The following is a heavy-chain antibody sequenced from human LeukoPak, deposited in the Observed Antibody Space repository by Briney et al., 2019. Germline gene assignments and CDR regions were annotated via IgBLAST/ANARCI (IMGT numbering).Heavy chain of an antibody. Sequence: ASVKVSCTVSGYTLTELSMHWVRQAPGKGLEWMGGFDPEDGETIYAQKFQGRVTMTEDTSTDTAYMELSRLRSDDTAVYYCARVADYGDYDWVYWGQGTLVTVSS. CDR2: FDPEDGET. CDR3: ARVADYGDYDWVY. V-gene: IGHV1-24*01. J-gene: IGHJ4*02. CDR1: GYTLTELS. D-gene: IGHD4-17*01.